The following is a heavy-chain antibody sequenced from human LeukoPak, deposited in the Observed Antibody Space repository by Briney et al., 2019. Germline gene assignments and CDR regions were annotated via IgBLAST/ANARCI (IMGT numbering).Heavy chain of an antibody. J-gene: IGHJ4*02. D-gene: IGHD3-10*01. CDR1: GFSFDDFA. Sequence: GGSLRLSCAASGFSFDDFAMHWVRQAPGKGLEWVSGITWNGGTIDYADSVKGRFTISRDNAKNSLYLQMNSLRAEDTALYYCATRYASGPIADYWGQGTLVTVSS. CDR2: ITWNGGTI. V-gene: IGHV3-9*01. CDR3: ATRYASGPIADY.